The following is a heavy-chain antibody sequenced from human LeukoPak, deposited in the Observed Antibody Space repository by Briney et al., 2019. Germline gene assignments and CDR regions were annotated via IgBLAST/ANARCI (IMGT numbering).Heavy chain of an antibody. CDR1: GFIFSSYT. V-gene: IGHV3-64D*09. Sequence: GGSLRLSCSGSGFIFSSYTMYWVRHAPGKGLEYVSGLSTEGERTYYAGAVEDRFIISRDNSKTTLYLQMSGLRPEDTAVYYCVKSGNSYFGHWGQGTLVTVSS. CDR3: VKSGNSYFGH. D-gene: IGHD4-23*01. CDR2: LSTEGERT. J-gene: IGHJ4*02.